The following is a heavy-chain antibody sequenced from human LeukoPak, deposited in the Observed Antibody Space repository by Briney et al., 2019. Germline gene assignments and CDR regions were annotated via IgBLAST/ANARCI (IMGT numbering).Heavy chain of an antibody. CDR3: ARASVTYYYYYYMDV. D-gene: IGHD4-11*01. CDR2: IHYSGST. V-gene: IGHV4-59*01. Sequence: SETLSLTCTVSGGSITNYYWTWIRQPPGKGLEWIGYIHYSGSTNYNPSLKSRVTISVDTSKNQFSLKLSSVTAADTAVYYCARASVTYYYYYYMDVWGNGTTVTVSS. CDR1: GGSITNYY. J-gene: IGHJ6*03.